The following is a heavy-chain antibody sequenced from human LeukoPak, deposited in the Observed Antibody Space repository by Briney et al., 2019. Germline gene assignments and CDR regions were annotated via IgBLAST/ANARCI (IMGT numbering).Heavy chain of an antibody. V-gene: IGHV3-66*01. CDR2: IYRAGAT. CDR3: ARDEDSGPLGN. CDR1: GFTVSTSY. Sequence: GGSLRLSCVGSGFTVSTSYMSWVRQAPGKGLEWVAVIYRAGATFYANSAKGRFTVSRDISKNTVDLQMNSLRVGDTAVYYCARDEDSGPLGNWGRGTLVTVSS. J-gene: IGHJ4*02. D-gene: IGHD1-26*01.